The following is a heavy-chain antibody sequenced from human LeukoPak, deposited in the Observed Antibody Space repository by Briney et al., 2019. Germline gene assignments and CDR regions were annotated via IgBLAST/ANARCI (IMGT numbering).Heavy chain of an antibody. V-gene: IGHV4-30-4*07. D-gene: IGHD3-9*01. CDR1: GGSISSGDYS. Sequence: SETLSLTCAVSGGSISSGDYSWSWIRQPPGKGLEYIGYIHSSGSTFYNPSLKSRATISIDTSKNQFSLKLSSVTAADTAVYYCAKGCYDILTGPQRYCDLWGRGTLVTVSS. CDR3: AKGCYDILTGPQRYCDL. CDR2: IHSSGST. J-gene: IGHJ2*01.